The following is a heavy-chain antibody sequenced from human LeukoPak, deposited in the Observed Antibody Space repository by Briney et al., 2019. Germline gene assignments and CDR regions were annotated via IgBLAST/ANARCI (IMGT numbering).Heavy chain of an antibody. V-gene: IGHV3-74*01. Sequence: PGGSLRLSCAASGFTFSNYWTHWVRQAPGKGLVWVSRINNDGSAATYADSVQGRFTISRDNGKNTLYLQMNTLRTEDTAVYYCARGQFGPDYWGQGTLVTVSS. CDR1: GFTFSNYW. CDR3: ARGQFGPDY. D-gene: IGHD3-16*01. CDR2: INNDGSAA. J-gene: IGHJ4*02.